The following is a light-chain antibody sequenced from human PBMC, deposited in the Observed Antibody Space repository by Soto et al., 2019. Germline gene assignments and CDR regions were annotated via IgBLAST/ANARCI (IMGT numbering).Light chain of an antibody. CDR2: CGS. Sequence: EIVLTQSPGTLSLSPGERATLSCRARQSTDTNSLACYQQKPAQAPRLLIYCGSSRDTGIPDRFSGSESGTDFTLSISRLEPEDFDVYYCQQYGNSPLTVGGGTKVDIK. J-gene: IGKJ4*01. CDR1: QSTDTNS. CDR3: QQYGNSPLT. V-gene: IGKV3-20*01.